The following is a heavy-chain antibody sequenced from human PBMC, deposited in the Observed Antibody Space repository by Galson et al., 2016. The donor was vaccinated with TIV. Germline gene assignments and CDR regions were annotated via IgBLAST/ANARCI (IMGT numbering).Heavy chain of an antibody. CDR2: VYNGGRT. Sequence: LRLSCAASGFIFDKYGMNWVRQAPGKGLEWVSVVYNGGRTDYADFVKGRFTVSRDNSKNTVFLQMNNLRADDTAVCYCGRGGGEDYYYHGIDVWGQGTTVTVSS. V-gene: IGHV3-53*01. J-gene: IGHJ6*02. CDR3: GRGGGEDYYYHGIDV. CDR1: GFIFDKYG. D-gene: IGHD2-15*01.